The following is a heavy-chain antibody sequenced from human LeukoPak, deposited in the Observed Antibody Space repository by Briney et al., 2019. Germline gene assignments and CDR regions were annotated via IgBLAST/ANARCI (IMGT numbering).Heavy chain of an antibody. CDR1: GFTFSSYA. J-gene: IGHJ4*02. CDR2: ISGSGGST. Sequence: GGSLRLSCAASGFTFSSYAMSWVRQAPGKGLEWVSAISGSGGSTYYADSVKGRFTISRDNSKNALYLQMNSLRAEDTAVYYCAKSPVHYDFWSGYYQSFDYWGQGTLVTVSS. V-gene: IGHV3-23*01. D-gene: IGHD3-3*01. CDR3: AKSPVHYDFWSGYYQSFDY.